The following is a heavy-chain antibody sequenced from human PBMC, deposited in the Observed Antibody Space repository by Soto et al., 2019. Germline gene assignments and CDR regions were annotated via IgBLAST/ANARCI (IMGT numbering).Heavy chain of an antibody. D-gene: IGHD4-17*01. CDR2: ISGSGGST. CDR3: ANIDSGVTTR. J-gene: IGHJ4*02. CDR1: GVTFSSYA. Sequence: XXSLRLSCAASGVTFSSYAMRWVRQAPGKGLEWVSAISGSGGSTYYADSVKGRFTISRDSSKNTLYLQMNSLRAEDTAVYYCANIDSGVTTRWGQGTLVTVSS. V-gene: IGHV3-23*01.